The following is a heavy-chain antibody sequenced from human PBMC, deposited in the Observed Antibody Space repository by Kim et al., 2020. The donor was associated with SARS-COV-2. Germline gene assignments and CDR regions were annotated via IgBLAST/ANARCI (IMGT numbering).Heavy chain of an antibody. J-gene: IGHJ6*02. Sequence: GGSLRLSCAASGFTFSSYDMHWVRQATGKGLEWVSAIGTAGDTYYPGSVKGRFTISRENAKNSLYLQMNSLRAGDTAVYYCARGYYYDSSGRLLGYGMDVWGQGTTVTVSS. CDR2: IGTAGDT. V-gene: IGHV3-13*01. CDR1: GFTFSSYD. D-gene: IGHD3-22*01. CDR3: ARGYYYDSSGRLLGYGMDV.